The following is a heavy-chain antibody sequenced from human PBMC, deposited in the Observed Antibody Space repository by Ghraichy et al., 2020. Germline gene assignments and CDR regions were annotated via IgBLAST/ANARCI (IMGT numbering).Heavy chain of an antibody. Sequence: GESLNISCAASGFTFSRYWMHWVRQAPGKGLVWVSRLDTDGTRTYYADSVKSRVTISRDNAKNTLYLQMNRLRAEDTAIYYFVRSNTMIPGVWELDYWGQGILVTVYS. V-gene: IGHV3-74*01. J-gene: IGHJ4*02. CDR1: GFTFSRYW. CDR2: LDTDGTRT. D-gene: IGHD3-16*01. CDR3: VRSNTMIPGVWELDY.